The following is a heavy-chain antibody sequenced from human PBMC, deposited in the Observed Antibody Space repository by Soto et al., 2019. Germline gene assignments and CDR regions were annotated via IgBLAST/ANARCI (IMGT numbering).Heavy chain of an antibody. CDR1: GGSISSYY. CDR2: IYYSGST. D-gene: IGHD4-17*01. CDR3: ASGPPGEWGNY. V-gene: IGHV4-59*01. J-gene: IGHJ4*02. Sequence: PSETLSLTCTVSGGSISSYYWSWIRQPPGKGLEWIGYIYYSGSTNYNPSLRSRVTISVDTSKNQFSLKLSSVTAADTAVYYCASGPPGEWGNYWGQGTLVTVSS.